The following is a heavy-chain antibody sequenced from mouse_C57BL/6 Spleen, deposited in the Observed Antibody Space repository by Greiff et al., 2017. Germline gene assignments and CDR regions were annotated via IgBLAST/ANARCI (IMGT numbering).Heavy chain of an antibody. CDR3: ARGGDGWYFDV. D-gene: IGHD3-3*01. V-gene: IGHV1-61*01. J-gene: IGHJ1*03. CDR2: IYPSDSET. Sequence: QVQLKQSGAELVRPGSSVKLSCKASGYTFTSYWMDWVKQRPGQGLEWIGNIYPSDSETHYNQKFKDKATLTVDKSSSTAYMQLSSLTSEDSAVYYCARGGDGWYFDVWGTGTTVTVSS. CDR1: GYTFTSYW.